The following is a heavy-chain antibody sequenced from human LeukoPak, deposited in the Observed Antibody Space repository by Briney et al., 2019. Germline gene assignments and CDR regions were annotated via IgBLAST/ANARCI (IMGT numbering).Heavy chain of an antibody. D-gene: IGHD2-2*01. J-gene: IGHJ4*02. V-gene: IGHV1-46*01. CDR1: GYTFTNYD. CDR2: INPSVGST. CDR3: AREREPALYFIDY. Sequence: ASLKLSCKASGYTFTNYDMNWVPQAPGQGLEWMGIINPSVGSTSYAQKFQGRVTMTRDTSTSTVYMELSSLRSEDTAVYYCAREREPALYFIDYWGEASLVTVSS.